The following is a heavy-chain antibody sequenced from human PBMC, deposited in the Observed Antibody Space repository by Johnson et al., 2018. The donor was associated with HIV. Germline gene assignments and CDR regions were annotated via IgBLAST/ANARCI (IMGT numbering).Heavy chain of an antibody. J-gene: IGHJ3*02. CDR1: GFTFSSYA. CDR2: IRYDGSNK. CDR3: ARLGVGATWHAFDI. D-gene: IGHD1-26*01. V-gene: IGHV3-30*04. Sequence: QVQLVEYGGGVVQPGRSLRLSCAASGFTFSSYAMHWVRQAPGKGLEWVAFIRYDGSNKYYADSVKGRFTISRDNSKNTLYLQMNSRRAEDTAVYYCARLGVGATWHAFDIWGQGTMVTVSS.